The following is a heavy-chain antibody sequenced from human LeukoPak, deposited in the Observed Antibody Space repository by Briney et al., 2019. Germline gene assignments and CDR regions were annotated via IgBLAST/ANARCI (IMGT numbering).Heavy chain of an antibody. D-gene: IGHD2-2*01. Sequence: GASVKVSCKSSDYSFSSSGISWVRQAPGQGLEWVGWISVYNGNTDYAQKFQGRVTMTTDTSTSTAYMELRSLRSDDTAMYYCARDGDKYCSSKSCYSGYYYYGMDAWGQGTTVTVSS. J-gene: IGHJ6*02. V-gene: IGHV1-18*01. CDR1: DYSFSSSG. CDR2: ISVYNGNT. CDR3: ARDGDKYCSSKSCYSGYYYYGMDA.